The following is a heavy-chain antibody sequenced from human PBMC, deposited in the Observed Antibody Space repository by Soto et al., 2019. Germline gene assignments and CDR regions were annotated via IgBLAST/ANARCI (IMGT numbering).Heavy chain of an antibody. CDR2: IIPIFGTA. D-gene: IGHD5-12*01. Sequence: GASVKVSCKTSGYTFTNYAISWVRQAPGQGLEWMGGIIPIFGTANYAQKFQGRVTITADKSTSTAYMELSSLRSEDTAVYYCASPVEMAKQGGGAFDIWGQGTMVTVSS. J-gene: IGHJ3*02. V-gene: IGHV1-69*06. CDR1: GYTFTNYA. CDR3: ASPVEMAKQGGGAFDI.